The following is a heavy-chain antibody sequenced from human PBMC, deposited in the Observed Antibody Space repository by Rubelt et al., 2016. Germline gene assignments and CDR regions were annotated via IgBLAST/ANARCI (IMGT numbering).Heavy chain of an antibody. J-gene: IGHJ5*02. CDR3: AKDVA. V-gene: IGHV3-21*01. CDR2: ISSSSSYI. Sequence: GKGLEWVSSISSSSSYIYYADSVKGRFTISRDNAKNSLYLQMNSLRAEDTAVYYCAKDVAWGQGTLVTVSS.